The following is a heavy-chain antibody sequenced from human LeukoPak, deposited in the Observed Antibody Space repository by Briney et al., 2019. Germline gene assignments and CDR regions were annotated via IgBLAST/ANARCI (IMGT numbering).Heavy chain of an antibody. CDR3: AKDQARDYYDSSGYYGMDV. Sequence: GGSLRLSCAASGFTFDDYTMHWVRQAPGKGLEWVSLISWDGGSTYYADSVKGRFTISRDNSINSLYLQMNSLRTEDTALYYCAKDQARDYYDSSGYYGMDVWGQGTTVTVSS. J-gene: IGHJ6*02. V-gene: IGHV3-43*01. CDR2: ISWDGGST. CDR1: GFTFDDYT. D-gene: IGHD3-22*01.